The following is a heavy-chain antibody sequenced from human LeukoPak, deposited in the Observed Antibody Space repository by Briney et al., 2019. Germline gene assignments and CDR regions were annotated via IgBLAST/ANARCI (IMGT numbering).Heavy chain of an antibody. CDR3: ARHLPLDYGDWNDAFDI. CDR2: IYYSGST. J-gene: IGHJ3*02. V-gene: IGHV4-30-4*07. CDR1: GGSISSGGYS. D-gene: IGHD4-17*01. Sequence: PSETLSLTCAVSGGSISSGGYSWSWIRQPPGKGLEWIGYIYYSGSTYYNPSLKSRVTISVDTSKNQFSLKLSSVTAADTAVYYCARHLPLDYGDWNDAFDIWGQGTMVTVSS.